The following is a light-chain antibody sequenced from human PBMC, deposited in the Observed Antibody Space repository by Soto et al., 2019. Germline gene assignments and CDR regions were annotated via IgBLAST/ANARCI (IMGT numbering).Light chain of an antibody. Sequence: EIELTQSRRTMFLSPGERAPLSCRASQSVSSSHLAWYQQKPGLAPRLLIYSASIRDTGIPARFSGSGSGTDFTLTITRLEPEDFAVFYCQQYGISRTFGGGPKVEIK. V-gene: IGKV3-20*01. J-gene: IGKJ4*01. CDR3: QQYGISRT. CDR1: QSVSSSH. CDR2: SAS.